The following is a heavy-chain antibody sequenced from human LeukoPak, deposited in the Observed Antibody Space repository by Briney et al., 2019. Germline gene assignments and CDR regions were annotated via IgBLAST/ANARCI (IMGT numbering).Heavy chain of an antibody. CDR2: INHSGST. V-gene: IGHV4-34*01. D-gene: IGHD6-19*01. Sequence: SETLSLTCPVSGGSISSGGYYWSWIRQPPGKGLEWIGEINHSGSTNYNPSLKSRVTISVDTSKNQFSLKLSSVTAADTAVYYCARASPRRIAVAGTIGYWGQGTLVTVSS. CDR1: GGSISSGGYY. J-gene: IGHJ4*02. CDR3: ARASPRRIAVAGTIGY.